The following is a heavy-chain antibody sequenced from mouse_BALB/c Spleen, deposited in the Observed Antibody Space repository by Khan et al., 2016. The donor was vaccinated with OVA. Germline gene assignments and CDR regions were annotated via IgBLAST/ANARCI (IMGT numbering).Heavy chain of an antibody. J-gene: IGHJ1*01. Sequence: QIQLVQSGPELKKPGETVKISCKASGYTFTNYGMNWVKQVPGKGLKWMGWINTYTGEPTYTDDFTGRFAFSLETSASTAYLQINNLKNEDMATYFCARGASYWYFDVWGAGTTVTVSS. CDR2: INTYTGEP. CDR3: ARGASYWYFDV. V-gene: IGHV9-1*02. CDR1: GYTFTNYG.